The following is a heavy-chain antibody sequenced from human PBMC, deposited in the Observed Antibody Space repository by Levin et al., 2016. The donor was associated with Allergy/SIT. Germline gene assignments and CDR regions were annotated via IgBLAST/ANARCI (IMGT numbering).Heavy chain of an antibody. D-gene: IGHD3-10*01. Sequence: RQAPGKGLEWVSYISSSGSTIYYADSVKGRFTISRDNAKNSLYLQMNSLRAEDTAVYYCARDLSVLSYYGSGSRGPLWGQGTMVTVSS. J-gene: IGHJ3*01. CDR2: ISSSGSTI. CDR3: ARDLSVLSYYGSGSRGPL. V-gene: IGHV3-11*01.